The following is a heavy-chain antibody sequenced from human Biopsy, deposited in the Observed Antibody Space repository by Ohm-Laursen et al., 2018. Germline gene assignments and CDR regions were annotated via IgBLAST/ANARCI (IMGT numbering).Heavy chain of an antibody. CDR2: ILSTGST. D-gene: IGHD1-26*01. CDR3: ARVVGAATGFDS. Sequence: VTLSLTCAVSGDSIRGYYWNWIRQPPGKRLEWIGYILSTGSTDYNPSLQSRVSISLDLSTDQFSLKVDSVTAADTAVYYCARVVGAATGFDSWGRGTPVIVSS. CDR1: GDSIRGYY. V-gene: IGHV4-59*01. J-gene: IGHJ4*02.